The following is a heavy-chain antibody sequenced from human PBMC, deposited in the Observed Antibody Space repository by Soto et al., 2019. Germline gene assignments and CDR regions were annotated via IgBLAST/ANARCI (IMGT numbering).Heavy chain of an antibody. Sequence: ASVKVSCKASGYTFTSYGIHWVRQAPGQRLEWMGWINAANGDTKYALKFQGRVTITADKSTSTAYMELSSLRSEDTAVYYCARGYYDSSGYYYYFDYWGQGTLVTVSS. CDR2: INAANGDT. V-gene: IGHV1-3*01. CDR1: GYTFTSYG. CDR3: ARGYYDSSGYYYYFDY. J-gene: IGHJ4*02. D-gene: IGHD3-22*01.